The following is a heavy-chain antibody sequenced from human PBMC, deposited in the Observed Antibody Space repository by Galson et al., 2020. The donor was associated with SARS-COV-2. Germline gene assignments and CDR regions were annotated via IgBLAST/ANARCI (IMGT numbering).Heavy chain of an antibody. J-gene: IGHJ4*02. V-gene: IGHV4-38-2*01. CDR1: GYSISSGHY. CDR2: IHHSGDT. D-gene: IGHD3-16*02. Sequence: SQTLSLTCAVSGYSISSGHYWVWVRQPPGKGLAWIASIHHSGDTYYSPSLRRRVTISIDTSKNQFSLDVSSLTTADTAVYYCSRAHTFGGVLVFWGQGALVTVSS. CDR3: SRAHTFGGVLVF.